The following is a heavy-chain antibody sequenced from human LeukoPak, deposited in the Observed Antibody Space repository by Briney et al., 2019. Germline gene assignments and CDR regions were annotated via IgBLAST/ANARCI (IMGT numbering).Heavy chain of an antibody. CDR2: IGYSTTYI. D-gene: IGHD5-12*01. CDR1: GFTFSSYW. V-gene: IGHV3-21*01. Sequence: GGSLRLSCAASGFTFSSYWMNWVRQAPGKGLEWVSSIGYSTTYIHYADSVKGRFTISRDNAKNSLYLQMNSLRVEDTAVYYCARAPSYRGYVHGMEVWGQGTTVTVSS. CDR3: ARAPSYRGYVHGMEV. J-gene: IGHJ6*02.